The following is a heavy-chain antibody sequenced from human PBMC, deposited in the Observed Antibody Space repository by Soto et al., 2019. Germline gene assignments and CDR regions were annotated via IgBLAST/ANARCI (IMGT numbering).Heavy chain of an antibody. D-gene: IGHD1-1*01. CDR3: TRGCVGTCWFEH. Sequence: EVQLVESGGASVQPGESLRLSCTGSGFRLSDYSMQWVRQAPGKGLEWVAYSSGVDRTIIFYAESVTGRFTVSRDDAKNSMYLQMNSLRADDSAVYYCTRGCVGTCWFEHWGQGALVTVSS. V-gene: IGHV3-48*04. CDR1: GFRLSDYS. CDR2: SSGVDRTII. J-gene: IGHJ4*02.